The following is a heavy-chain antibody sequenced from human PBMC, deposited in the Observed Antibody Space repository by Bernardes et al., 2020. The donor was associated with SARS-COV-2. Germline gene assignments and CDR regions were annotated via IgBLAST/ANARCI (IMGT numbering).Heavy chain of an antibody. CDR2: IDFDGSQI. Sequence: GGSLRLSCAASGFTFRGHWMYWVRQAPGKGLEWVSRIDFDGSQIHYADSVKGRFTVSRDNAKNTVSLQMNSLGVDDTAVYYCARDLHSSAWDWGQGTLVTVSS. CDR3: ARDLHSSAWD. J-gene: IGHJ4*02. V-gene: IGHV3-74*01. D-gene: IGHD6-19*01. CDR1: GFTFRGHW.